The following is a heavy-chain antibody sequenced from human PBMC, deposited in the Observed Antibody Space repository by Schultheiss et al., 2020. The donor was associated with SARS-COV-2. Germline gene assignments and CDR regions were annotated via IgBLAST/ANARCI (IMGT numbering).Heavy chain of an antibody. J-gene: IGHJ4*02. CDR1: GGSISSGGYY. V-gene: IGHV4-31*11. Sequence: SETLSLTCAVSGGSISSGGYYWGWIRQHPGKGLEWIGYIYHSGSTNYNPSLKSRVTISVDTSKNQFSLKLSSVTASDTAVYYCARARRITIFGVVSRFDYWGQGTLVTVSS. CDR2: IYHSGST. D-gene: IGHD3-3*01. CDR3: ARARRITIFGVVSRFDY.